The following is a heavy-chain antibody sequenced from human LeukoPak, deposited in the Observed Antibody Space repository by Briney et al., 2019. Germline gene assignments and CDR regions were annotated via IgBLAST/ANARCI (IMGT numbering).Heavy chain of an antibody. CDR2: ISAHNGNT. CDR1: GYTFTSYG. Sequence: ASVKVSCKASGYTFTSYGISWVRQAPGQGLEWMGWISAHNGNTNYAQKLQGRVTMTTDTSTSTAYMELRSLISDDTAVYYCARDRAGTTLITYYYYYMDVWGKGTTVTVSS. J-gene: IGHJ6*03. CDR3: ARDRAGTTLITYYYYYMDV. V-gene: IGHV1-18*01. D-gene: IGHD1-7*01.